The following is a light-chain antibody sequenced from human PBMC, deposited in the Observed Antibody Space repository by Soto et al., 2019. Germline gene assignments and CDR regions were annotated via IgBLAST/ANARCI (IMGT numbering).Light chain of an antibody. Sequence: EIVLTQSPATLSSSPGERATLSCRASQTVSNKLAWYQHKPGQAPRLLIYDTSNRATGIPARFSGSGSGTDFTLTISRLEPEDFAVYYCQQYGSSSWTFGQGTKVDIK. J-gene: IGKJ1*01. CDR3: QQYGSSSWT. CDR2: DTS. CDR1: QTVSNK. V-gene: IGKV3-11*01.